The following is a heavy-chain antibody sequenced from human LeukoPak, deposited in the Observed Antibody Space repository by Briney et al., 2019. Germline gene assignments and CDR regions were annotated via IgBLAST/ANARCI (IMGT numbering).Heavy chain of an antibody. Sequence: SETLSLTCTVSGGSISSGSYYWSWIRQPAGKGLEWIGRTYTSGSTNYNPSLKSRVTISVDTSKNQFSLKLSSVTAADTAVYYCARAGPPLITIFGVVNDYYYMDVWGKGTTVTVSS. J-gene: IGHJ6*03. CDR3: ARAGPPLITIFGVVNDYYYMDV. CDR1: GGSISSGSYY. D-gene: IGHD3-3*01. V-gene: IGHV4-61*02. CDR2: TYTSGST.